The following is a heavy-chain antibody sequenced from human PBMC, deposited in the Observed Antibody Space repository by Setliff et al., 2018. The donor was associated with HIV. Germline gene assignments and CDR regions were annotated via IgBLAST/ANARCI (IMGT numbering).Heavy chain of an antibody. CDR3: AQLIAVGGIDY. D-gene: IGHD6-19*01. CDR2: ISASGNT. J-gene: IGHJ4*02. V-gene: IGHV4-61*09. CDR1: GPPIAIGSYY. Sequence: PSETLSLTCTVSGPPIAIGSYYWTWIRQPAGRGLEWIGHISASGNTKYSPTLQSRVTLSVNPSNNQFSLNLTSVTAADTAVYYRAQLIAVGGIDYWGQGTLVTVSS.